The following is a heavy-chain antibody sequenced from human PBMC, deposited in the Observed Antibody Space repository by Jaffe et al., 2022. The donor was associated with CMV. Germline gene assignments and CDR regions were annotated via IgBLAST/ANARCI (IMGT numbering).Heavy chain of an antibody. D-gene: IGHD6-19*01. CDR1: GYTFTGYY. CDR2: INPNSGGT. V-gene: IGHV1-2*02. Sequence: QVQLVQSGAEVKKPGASVKVSCKASGYTFTGYYMHWVRQAPGQGLEWMGWINPNSGGTNYAQKFQGRVTMTRDTSISTAYMELSRLRSDDTAVYYCAREKADSSGWFRGMDVWGQGTTVTVSS. J-gene: IGHJ6*02. CDR3: AREKADSSGWFRGMDV.